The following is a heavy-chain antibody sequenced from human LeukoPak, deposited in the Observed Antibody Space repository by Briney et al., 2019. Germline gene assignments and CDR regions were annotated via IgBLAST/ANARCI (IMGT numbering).Heavy chain of an antibody. CDR2: IYDDNT. J-gene: IGHJ4*02. Sequence: GGSLRLSCVVSGFTFINYGMSWVRQAPGKGLEWVSTIYDDNTYYADSVKGRFAISTDNSKNTLYLQMNSLRVEDTAVYFCAARKVRGVWFYLDYWGQGTLVTVSS. CDR3: AARKVRGVWFYLDY. CDR1: GFTFINYG. V-gene: IGHV3-23*01. D-gene: IGHD3-10*01.